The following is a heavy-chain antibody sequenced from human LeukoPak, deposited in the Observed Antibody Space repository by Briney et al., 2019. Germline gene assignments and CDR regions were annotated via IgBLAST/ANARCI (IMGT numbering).Heavy chain of an antibody. CDR3: ARDPGIAAAGTEPDAFGI. V-gene: IGHV1-69*04. CDR2: IIPILGIA. D-gene: IGHD6-13*01. Sequence: ASVKVSCKASGGTFSSYAISWVRQAPGQGLEWMGRIIPILGIANYAQKFQGRVTITADKSTSTAYMELSSLRSEDTAVYYCARDPGIAAAGTEPDAFGIWGQGTMVTVSS. CDR1: GGTFSSYA. J-gene: IGHJ3*02.